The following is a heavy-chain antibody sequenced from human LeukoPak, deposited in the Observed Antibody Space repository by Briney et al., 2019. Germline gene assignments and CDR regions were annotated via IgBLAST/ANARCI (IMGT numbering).Heavy chain of an antibody. CDR3: ARDRGRYYMDV. D-gene: IGHD6-25*01. Sequence: PGGSLRLSCAAFGLTFNNYWMSWVRQAPGKGLEWVANIKQDGSEKYYVDSVKGRFTVSRDNAKNSLYLQMNSLRAGDTAVYYCARDRGRYYMDVWGKGTTVTISS. CDR1: GLTFNNYW. J-gene: IGHJ6*03. CDR2: IKQDGSEK. V-gene: IGHV3-7*01.